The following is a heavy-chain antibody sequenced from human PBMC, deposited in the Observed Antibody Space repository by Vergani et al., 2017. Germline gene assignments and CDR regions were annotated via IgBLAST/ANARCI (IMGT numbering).Heavy chain of an antibody. D-gene: IGHD6-6*01. J-gene: IGHJ4*02. V-gene: IGHV3-15*01. Sequence: EVQLVESGGGLVKPGGSLRLSCAASGFTFSNAWMSWVRQAPGKGLEWVGRIKSKTDGETTDYAAPVKGRFTISRDDSKNTLYLQMDSLKTEDTAVYYCTIVPYEEEGYWGQGTLVTVSS. CDR3: TIVPYEEEGY. CDR1: GFTFSNAW. CDR2: IKSKTDGETT.